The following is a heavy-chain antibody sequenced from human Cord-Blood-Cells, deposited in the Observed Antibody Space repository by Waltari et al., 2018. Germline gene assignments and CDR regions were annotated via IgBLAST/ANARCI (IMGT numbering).Heavy chain of an antibody. CDR1: GFTFRSYS. V-gene: IGHV3-21*01. CDR2: ISSSSSYI. D-gene: IGHD5-18*01. CDR3: ARVGIPAYFDY. J-gene: IGHJ4*02. Sequence: EVQLVESGGGLVKPGGSLRLSCAASGFTFRSYSLTCVRQAPGKGLEWVSSISSSSSYIYYADSVKGRFTISRDNAKNSLYLQMNSLRAEDTAVYYCARVGIPAYFDYWGQGTLVTVSS.